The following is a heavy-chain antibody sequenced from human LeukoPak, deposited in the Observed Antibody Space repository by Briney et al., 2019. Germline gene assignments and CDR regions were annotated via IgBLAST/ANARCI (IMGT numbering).Heavy chain of an antibody. D-gene: IGHD2-21*02. Sequence: GGSLRLSCAASGFTFSSYGMHWVRQAPGKGLEWVAVIWYDGSNKYYADSVKGRSTISRDNSKNTLYLQMNSLRAEDTAVYYCARGGVTANWFDPWGQGTLVTVSS. CDR1: GFTFSSYG. CDR3: ARGGVTANWFDP. V-gene: IGHV3-33*01. J-gene: IGHJ5*02. CDR2: IWYDGSNK.